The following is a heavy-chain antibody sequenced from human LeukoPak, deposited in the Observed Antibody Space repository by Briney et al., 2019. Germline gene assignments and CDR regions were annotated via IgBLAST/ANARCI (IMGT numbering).Heavy chain of an antibody. CDR2: IIPIFGTA. D-gene: IGHD3-9*01. CDR3: ARDILTGYNWFDP. J-gene: IGHJ5*02. V-gene: IGHV1-69*05. CDR1: GGTFSSYA. Sequence: SVKVSCKASGGTFSSYAISWVRQAPGQGLEWMGGIIPIFGTANYAQKFQGRVTITTDESTSTVYMELRTLRSDDTAVYYCARDILTGYNWFDPWGQGTLVTVSS.